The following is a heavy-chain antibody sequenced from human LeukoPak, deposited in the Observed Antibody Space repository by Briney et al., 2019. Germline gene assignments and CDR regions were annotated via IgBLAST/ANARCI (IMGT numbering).Heavy chain of an antibody. D-gene: IGHD2-15*01. V-gene: IGHV1-46*01. CDR2: INPSGGST. CDR3: ARGIVPYCSGGSCYSVNWFDP. Sequence: ASVKVSCKASGYTFTSYYMHWVRQAPGQGLEWMGIINPSGGSTSYAQKFQGRVTMTRDTSTSTVYMELSSLRSEDTAVYYCARGIVPYCSGGSCYSVNWFDPWGQGTLVTVSS. J-gene: IGHJ5*02. CDR1: GYTFTSYY.